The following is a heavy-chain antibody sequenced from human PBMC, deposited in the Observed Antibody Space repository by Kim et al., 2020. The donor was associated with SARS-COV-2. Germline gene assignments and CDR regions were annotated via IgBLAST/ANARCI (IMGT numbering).Heavy chain of an antibody. J-gene: IGHJ6*02. CDR3: AKDLDSGYDYYYYGMDV. CDR1: GFTFSSYG. V-gene: IGHV3-33*06. Sequence: GGSLRLSCAASGFTFSSYGMHWVRQAPGKGLEWVAVIWYDGSNKYYADSVKGRFTISRDNSKNTLYLQMNSLRAEDTAVYYCAKDLDSGYDYYYYGMDVWGQGTTVTVSS. D-gene: IGHD5-12*01. CDR2: IWYDGSNK.